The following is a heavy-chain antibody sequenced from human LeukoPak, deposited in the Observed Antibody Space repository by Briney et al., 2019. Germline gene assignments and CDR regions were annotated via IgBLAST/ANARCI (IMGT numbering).Heavy chain of an antibody. CDR2: ISGSGGST. CDR3: ARPHPPNESIVVVPAATRPVHFQH. J-gene: IGHJ1*01. Sequence: GGSLRLSCAASGFTFSSYAMSWVRQAPGKGLEWVSAISGSGGSTYYADSVKGRFTISRDNSKNTLYLQMNSLRAEDTAVYYCARPHPPNESIVVVPAATRPVHFQHWGQGTLVTVSS. D-gene: IGHD2-2*01. V-gene: IGHV3-23*01. CDR1: GFTFSSYA.